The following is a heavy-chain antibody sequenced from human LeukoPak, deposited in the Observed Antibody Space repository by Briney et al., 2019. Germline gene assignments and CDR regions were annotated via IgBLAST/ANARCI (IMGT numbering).Heavy chain of an antibody. CDR2: ISSNGGST. D-gene: IGHD3-10*01. Sequence: PGGSLRLSCSASGFTFSRYAMHWVRQAPRKGLEYVSGISSNGGSTYYADSVKGRFTISRDNSKNTLYLQMSSLRAEDTAVYYCVKSGSYYNEPYYFDYWGQGTLVTVSS. J-gene: IGHJ4*02. V-gene: IGHV3-64D*06. CDR1: GFTFSRYA. CDR3: VKSGSYYNEPYYFDY.